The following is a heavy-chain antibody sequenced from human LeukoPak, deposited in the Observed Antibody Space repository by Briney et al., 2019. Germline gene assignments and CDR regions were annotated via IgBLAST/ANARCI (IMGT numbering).Heavy chain of an antibody. V-gene: IGHV3-20*04. CDR2: INWSGGST. Sequence: GGSLRLSCTASGFAFDEHGMSWVRQVPGKGLEWVSGINWSGGSTGYADPLRGRFTISRDNAKNSLYLQMDSLRAEDTAVYYCARGDSTGTNLDLWGQGTLVTVSS. J-gene: IGHJ5*02. CDR3: ARGDSTGTNLDL. D-gene: IGHD1-1*01. CDR1: GFAFDEHG.